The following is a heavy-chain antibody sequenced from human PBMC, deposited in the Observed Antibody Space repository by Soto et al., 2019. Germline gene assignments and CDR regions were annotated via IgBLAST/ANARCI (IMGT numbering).Heavy chain of an antibody. Sequence: GGSLRLSCAASGFTFSSYAMSWVRQAPGKGLEWVSAISGSGGSTYYADSVKGRFTISRDNSKNTLYLQMNSLRAEDTAVYYCAKDSNKLHDYGDYVIYPDYWGQGTLVTVSS. J-gene: IGHJ4*02. CDR2: ISGSGGST. V-gene: IGHV3-23*01. CDR1: GFTFSSYA. D-gene: IGHD4-17*01. CDR3: AKDSNKLHDYGDYVIYPDY.